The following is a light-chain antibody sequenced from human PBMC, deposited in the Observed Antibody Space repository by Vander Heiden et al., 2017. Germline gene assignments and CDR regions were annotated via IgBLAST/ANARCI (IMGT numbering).Light chain of an antibody. CDR3: QQYNNWPPWT. CDR1: QSVSSN. CDR2: GAS. V-gene: IGKV3-15*01. Sequence: EIVLTQPPATLSVSPGERATLPCRASQSVSSNLAWYQQKPGQAPRLLIYGASTRATGIPARFSGSGSGTEFTLTISSLQSEDFAVYYCQQYNNWPPWTFGPGTKVEIK. J-gene: IGKJ1*01.